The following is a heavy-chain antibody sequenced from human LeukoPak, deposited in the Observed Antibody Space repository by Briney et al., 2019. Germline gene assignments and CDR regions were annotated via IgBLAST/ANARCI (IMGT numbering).Heavy chain of an antibody. Sequence: GGPLRLSCTASGFTFGDYAMSWFRQAPGKGLEWVAVIWYDGSNKYYADSVKGRFTISRDNSKNTLYLQMNSLRAEDTAVYYCARERGYYDSSGMTLNYWGQGTLVTVSS. J-gene: IGHJ4*02. CDR2: IWYDGSNK. D-gene: IGHD3-22*01. CDR3: ARERGYYDSSGMTLNY. CDR1: GFTFGDYA. V-gene: IGHV3-33*01.